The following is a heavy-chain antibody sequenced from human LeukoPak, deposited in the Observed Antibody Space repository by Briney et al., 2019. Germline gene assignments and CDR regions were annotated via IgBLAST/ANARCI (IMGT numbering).Heavy chain of an antibody. Sequence: PSQTLSLTCTVSGGSISSGGYYWSWIRQPPGKGLEWIGYIYYSGSTNYNPSLKSRVTISVDTSKNQFSLKLSSVTAADTAVYYCARHHKGDGYSIPYNWFDPWGQGTLVTVSS. D-gene: IGHD5-24*01. CDR3: ARHHKGDGYSIPYNWFDP. J-gene: IGHJ5*02. V-gene: IGHV4-61*08. CDR2: IYYSGST. CDR1: GGSISSGGYY.